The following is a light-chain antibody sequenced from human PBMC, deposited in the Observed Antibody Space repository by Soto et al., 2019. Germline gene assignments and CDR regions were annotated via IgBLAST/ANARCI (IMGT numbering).Light chain of an antibody. Sequence: EILMTQSPSTLSVSLWERATLSCRASQSISSKLAWYQQKPGQAPRLLIYGASTRATGTPARFSGSGSGTEFTLTISSLQSEDFAAYYCQQYIRWPLTFGGGTKVDIK. CDR1: QSISSK. CDR2: GAS. V-gene: IGKV3-15*01. CDR3: QQYIRWPLT. J-gene: IGKJ4*01.